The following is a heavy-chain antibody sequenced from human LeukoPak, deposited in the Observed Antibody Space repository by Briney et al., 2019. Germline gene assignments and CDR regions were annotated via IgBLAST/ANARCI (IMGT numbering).Heavy chain of an antibody. D-gene: IGHD3-22*01. V-gene: IGHV3-7*01. Sequence: GGSLRLSCAASGFTFSSYWMSWVRQAPGKGLEWVATIKQDGSEKYYVDSVKGRFTISRDNGKKELYLQMKSLRAEDTAVYYCARNEDYSDSTGYYSTFYLDSWGQGTLVTVSS. J-gene: IGHJ4*02. CDR2: IKQDGSEK. CDR1: GFTFSSYW. CDR3: ARNEDYSDSTGYYSTFYLDS.